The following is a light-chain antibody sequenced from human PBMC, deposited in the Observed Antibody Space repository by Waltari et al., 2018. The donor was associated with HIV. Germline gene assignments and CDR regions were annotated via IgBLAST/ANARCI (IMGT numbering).Light chain of an antibody. CDR3: QQYDNLPRYT. CDR2: DAS. CDR1: QDFTKY. Sequence: DSQMTQSPSSPSASVVDRGTIPCQASQDFTKYLNWDQKQPGKGPKLRTYDASKLETGVPSRVSGSGSGTDFTFTISSMQPEDIATYYCQQYDNLPRYTFGQGTKLEIK. J-gene: IGKJ2*01. V-gene: IGKV1-33*01.